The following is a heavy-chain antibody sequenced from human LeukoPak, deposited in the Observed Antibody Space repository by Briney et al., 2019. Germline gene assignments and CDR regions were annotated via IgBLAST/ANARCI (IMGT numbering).Heavy chain of an antibody. Sequence: ASVKVSCKVSGYTLTELSMHWVRQAPGKGLEWMGGFDPEDGETIYAQKFQGRVTMTEDTSTDTAYMELSSLRSEDTAVYYCATFRDGYKIFNYFDYWGQGTLVTVSS. CDR3: ATFRDGYKIFNYFDY. V-gene: IGHV1-24*01. D-gene: IGHD5-24*01. CDR2: FDPEDGET. J-gene: IGHJ4*02. CDR1: GYTLTELS.